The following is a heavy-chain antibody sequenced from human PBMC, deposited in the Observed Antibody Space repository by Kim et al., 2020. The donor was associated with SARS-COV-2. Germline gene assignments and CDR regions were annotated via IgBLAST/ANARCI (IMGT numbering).Heavy chain of an antibody. CDR1: GGTFSSYA. J-gene: IGHJ4*02. CDR2: IIPIFGTA. CDR3: ARDREATSRFDY. D-gene: IGHD5-12*01. V-gene: IGHV1-69*13. Sequence: SVKVSCKASGGTFSSYAISWVRQAPGQGLEWMGGIIPIFGTANYAQKFQGRVTITADESTSTAYMELSSLRSEDTAVYYCARDREATSRFDYWGQGTLVTVSS.